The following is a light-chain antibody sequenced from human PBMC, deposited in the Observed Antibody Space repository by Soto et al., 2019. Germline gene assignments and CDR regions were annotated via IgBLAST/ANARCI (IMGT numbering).Light chain of an antibody. CDR1: SSDVGGYNY. V-gene: IGLV2-14*01. CDR2: EVS. J-gene: IGLJ2*01. CDR3: CSYTSSNTVV. Sequence: QSALTQPASVSGSPGQSITISCTGTSSDVGGYNYVSWYQQHPGKAPKLMIYEVSKRPSGVTDRFSGSKSGNTASLTISGLQAEDEADYYCCSYTSSNTVVFGGGTKLTVL.